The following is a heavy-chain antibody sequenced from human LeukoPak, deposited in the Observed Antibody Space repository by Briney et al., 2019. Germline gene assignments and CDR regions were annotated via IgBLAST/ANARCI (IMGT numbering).Heavy chain of an antibody. CDR1: GFTFTSSA. D-gene: IGHD2-2*01. CDR3: AAEAEYQLLSFGMDV. Sequence: GTPVKVSCKASGFTFTSSAMQWVRQARGQRLEWIGWIVVGSGNTNYAQKFQERVTITRDMSTSTAYMELSSLRSEDTAVYYCAAEAEYQLLSFGMDVWGQGTTVTVSS. V-gene: IGHV1-58*02. CDR2: IVVGSGNT. J-gene: IGHJ6*02.